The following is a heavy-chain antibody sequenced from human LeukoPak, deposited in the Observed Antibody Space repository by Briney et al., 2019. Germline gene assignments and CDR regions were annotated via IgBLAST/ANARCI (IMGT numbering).Heavy chain of an antibody. J-gene: IGHJ3*02. CDR3: ATTTVTTDAFDI. CDR1: GGSISSGSYY. Sequence: SETLSLTCTVSGGSISSGSYYWGWIRQPPGKGLEWIGEINHSGSTNYNPSLKSRVTISVDTSKNQFSLKLSSVTAADTAVYYCATTTVTTDAFDIWGQGTMVAVSS. CDR2: INHSGST. V-gene: IGHV4-39*07. D-gene: IGHD4-17*01.